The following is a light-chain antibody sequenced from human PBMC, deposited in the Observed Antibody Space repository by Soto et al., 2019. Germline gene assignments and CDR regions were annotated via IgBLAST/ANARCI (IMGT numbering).Light chain of an antibody. CDR3: QSYDSSLSGYV. J-gene: IGLJ1*01. Sequence: QCVLTQPASVSGAPGRRVTISCTGSSSNIGAGYDVHWYQQLPGTAPKLLIYGNSNRPSGVPDRFSGSKSGTSASLAITGLQAEDEADYYCQSYDSSLSGYVFGTGTTVTVL. V-gene: IGLV1-40*01. CDR1: SSNIGAGYD. CDR2: GNS.